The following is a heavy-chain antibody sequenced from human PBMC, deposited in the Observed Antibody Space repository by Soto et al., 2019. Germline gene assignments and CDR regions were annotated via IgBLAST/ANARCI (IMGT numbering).Heavy chain of an antibody. D-gene: IGHD7-27*01. CDR2: IYYSGST. CDR1: GGSISSYY. Sequence: QVQLQESGPGLVKPSETLSLTCTVSGGSISSYYWCWIRQPPGKGLEWIGHIYYSGSTNYNPSLKSRVTISVDTSKNQFSLKLSSLTAADTAVYYCARRWGRTFDSWGQGTLVTVSS. J-gene: IGHJ5*01. V-gene: IGHV4-59*08. CDR3: ARRWGRTFDS.